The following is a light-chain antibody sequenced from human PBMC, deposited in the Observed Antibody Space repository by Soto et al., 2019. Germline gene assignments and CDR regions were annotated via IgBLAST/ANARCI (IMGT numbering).Light chain of an antibody. V-gene: IGKV2-28*01. CDR1: QSLLHSNGYNY. Sequence: DIVMTQSPLSLPVTPGEPASISCRSSQSLLHSNGYNYLDWYLQKPGQSPQVLIYLGSNRSYGVPDRFSGSGSSTDFTLKSSRVDAEDVWDYYCMQALQTPLFTFGHVPKVDIK. CDR2: LGS. J-gene: IGKJ3*01. CDR3: MQALQTPLFT.